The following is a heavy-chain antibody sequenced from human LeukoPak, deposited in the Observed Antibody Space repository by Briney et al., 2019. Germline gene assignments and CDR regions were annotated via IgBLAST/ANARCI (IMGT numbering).Heavy chain of an antibody. D-gene: IGHD1-26*01. J-gene: IGHJ4*02. CDR2: INTDGSST. V-gene: IGHV3-74*01. Sequence: GGSLRLSCEASGFPVSGNYMSWVRQAPGKGLEWVSRINTDGSSTSYADSVKGRFTISRDNAKNTLYLQMNSLRAEDTAVYYCAKSGSYYPEDYWGQGTLVTVSS. CDR1: GFPVSGNY. CDR3: AKSGSYYPEDY.